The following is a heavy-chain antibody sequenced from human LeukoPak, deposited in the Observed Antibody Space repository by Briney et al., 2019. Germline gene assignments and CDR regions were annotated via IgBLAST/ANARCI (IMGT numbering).Heavy chain of an antibody. V-gene: IGHV1-2*02. J-gene: IGHJ4*02. CDR3: ARGGSTDSIHSCGGNCYFLDY. D-gene: IGHD2-21*02. CDR1: GYTFTGNH. CDR2: IDPNSGGT. Sequence: ASVKVSCKASGYTFTGNHMHWVRQAPGQGLEWMGWIDPNSGGTNYAQKFQGRVIMTRDTSISTAYMELSRLGSDDTAVYYCARGGSTDSIHSCGGNCYFLDYWGQGTLVTVSS.